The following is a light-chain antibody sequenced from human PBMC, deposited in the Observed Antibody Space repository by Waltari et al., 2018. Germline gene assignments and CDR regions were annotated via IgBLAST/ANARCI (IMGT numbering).Light chain of an antibody. V-gene: IGKV1-33*01. J-gene: IGKJ2*01. CDR2: DAS. CDR3: QQYHRSPYT. Sequence: DIQMTQSPSSLSASVGDRVTITCQASQDISNYLNWYQQKPGKAPKLLIYDASNLETGVPSRFSGSGSGTDFTFTISSLQPEDVAVYFCQQYHRSPYTFGQGTKLEI. CDR1: QDISNY.